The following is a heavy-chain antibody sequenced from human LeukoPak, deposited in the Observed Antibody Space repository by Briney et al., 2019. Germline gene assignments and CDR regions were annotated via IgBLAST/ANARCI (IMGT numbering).Heavy chain of an antibody. D-gene: IGHD3-10*01. J-gene: IGHJ3*02. CDR2: INHSGST. Sequence: SETLSLTCAVYGGSFGGYYWSWIRQPPGKGLEWIGEINHSGSTNYNPSLKSRVTISVDTSKNQFSLKLSSVTAADTAVYYCARAPWIYGSGSYYDAFDIWGQGTMVTVSS. CDR1: GGSFGGYY. CDR3: ARAPWIYGSGSYYDAFDI. V-gene: IGHV4-34*01.